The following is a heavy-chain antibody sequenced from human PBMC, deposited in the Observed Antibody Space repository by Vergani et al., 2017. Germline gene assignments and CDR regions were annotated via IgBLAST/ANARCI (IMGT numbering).Heavy chain of an antibody. CDR2: ISGNNDDV. J-gene: IGHJ4*02. CDR3: ARQSRDVFCTNGVCPLGY. CDR1: GGSISSSN. Sequence: VQLQESGPGLVKPPGTLSLTCAVSGGSISSSNWWSWVRQPPGKGLEWVSSISGNNDDVYYADSVKGRFTISRDNAKNSLHLQMNNLRAEDTAVYYCARQSRDVFCTNGVCPLGYWGQGALVTVSS. V-gene: IGHV3-21*01. D-gene: IGHD2-8*01.